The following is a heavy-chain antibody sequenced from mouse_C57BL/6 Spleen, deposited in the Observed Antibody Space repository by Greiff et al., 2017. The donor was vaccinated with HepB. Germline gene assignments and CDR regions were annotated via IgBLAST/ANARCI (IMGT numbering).Heavy chain of an antibody. CDR2: ISYDGSN. D-gene: IGHD4-1*01. J-gene: IGHJ3*01. V-gene: IGHV3-6*01. Sequence: DVKLQESGPGLVKPSQSLSLTCSVTGYSITSGYYWNWIRQFPGNKLEWMGYISYDGSNNYNPSLKNRISITRDTSKNQFFLKLNSVTTEDTATYYCATNWESAYWGQGTLVTVSA. CDR1: GYSITSGYY. CDR3: ATNWESAY.